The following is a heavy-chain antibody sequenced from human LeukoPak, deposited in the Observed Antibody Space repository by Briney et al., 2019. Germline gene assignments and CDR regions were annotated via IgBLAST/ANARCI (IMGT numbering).Heavy chain of an antibody. CDR1: GGTFSSYA. V-gene: IGHV1-69*05. D-gene: IGHD6-13*01. CDR3: ATAAAGDYFDY. Sequence: ASVKVSCKASGGTFSSYAISWVRQAPGQGLEWMGGIIPIFGTANYAQKLQGRVTMTTDTSTSTAYMELRSLRSDDTAVYYCATAAAGDYFDYWGQGTLVTVSS. CDR2: IIPIFGTA. J-gene: IGHJ4*02.